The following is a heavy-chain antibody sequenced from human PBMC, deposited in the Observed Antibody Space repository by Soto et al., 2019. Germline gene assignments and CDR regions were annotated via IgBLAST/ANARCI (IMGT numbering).Heavy chain of an antibody. CDR3: AREMFAVFSGGSCYSI. CDR2: ISSSGAYI. CDR1: GFTFSTYS. D-gene: IGHD2-15*01. Sequence: EVQLVESGGGLVKPGGPLRLSCAASGFTFSTYSMNWVRQAPGKGLEWVSSISSSGAYIYYADSVKGRFTISRDNAKNSLYLEMNSLRAEDTAVYYCAREMFAVFSGGSCYSIWGQVTLVTVSS. J-gene: IGHJ4*02. V-gene: IGHV3-21*01.